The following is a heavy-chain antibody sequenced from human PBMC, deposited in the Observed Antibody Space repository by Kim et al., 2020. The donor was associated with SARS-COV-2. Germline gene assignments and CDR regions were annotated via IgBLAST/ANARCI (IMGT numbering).Heavy chain of an antibody. CDR1: VLNFRDYA. J-gene: IGHJ4*02. V-gene: IGHV3-30*04. Sequence: GGSLRLSCVTSVLNFRDYAMHWVRHAPGKGMEWVAEISYDGSKKHFADSVKGRFTISRDNSKNTLYLQMSSLRVEDTAIYYCAREGASYYFDYWGQGTLV. CDR3: AREGASYYFDY. CDR2: ISYDGSKK. D-gene: IGHD3-16*01.